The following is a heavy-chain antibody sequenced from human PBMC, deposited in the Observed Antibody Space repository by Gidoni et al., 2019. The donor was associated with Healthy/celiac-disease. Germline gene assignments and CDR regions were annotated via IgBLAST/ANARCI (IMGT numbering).Heavy chain of an antibody. CDR1: GYTFTSYG. CDR3: ARDERARDYYGSGSYLY. V-gene: IGHV1-18*01. CDR2: ISAYNGNT. Sequence: QVQLVQSGAEVKKPGASVKVSCKASGYTFTSYGISWVRQAPGQGLEWMGWISAYNGNTNYAQKLQGRVTMTTDTSTSTAYMELRSLRSDDTAVYYCARDERARDYYGSGSYLYWGQGTLVTVSS. D-gene: IGHD3-10*01. J-gene: IGHJ4*02.